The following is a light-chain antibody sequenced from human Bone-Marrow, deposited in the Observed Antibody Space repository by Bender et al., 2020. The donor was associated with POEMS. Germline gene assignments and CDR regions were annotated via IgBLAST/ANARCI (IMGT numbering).Light chain of an antibody. V-gene: IGLV2-11*01. CDR1: YNDVGAYNY. CDR2: DVT. J-gene: IGLJ3*02. Sequence: QSALTQPRSVSGSPGQSVSISCTGSYNDVGAYNYVSWYQLRPGKAPKLVIFDVTKTPSGVPGRFSGSKSGNTASLTISGLQAEDEADYYCSSYAGSNNLVFGGGTKLTVL. CDR3: SSYAGSNNLV.